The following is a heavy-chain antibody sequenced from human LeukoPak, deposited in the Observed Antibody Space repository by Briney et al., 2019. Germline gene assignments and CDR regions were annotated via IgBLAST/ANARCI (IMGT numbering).Heavy chain of an antibody. Sequence: SGTLSLTCAVSGGSISISNSNWWSWVRQPPGKGLEWIGEVYHSGSTNYNPSLKSRVTISVDTSKNQFSLKLSSVTAADTAVYYCARGQGGNYYLNYFDYWGQGALVTVSS. CDR1: GGSISISNSNW. V-gene: IGHV4-4*02. D-gene: IGHD1-26*01. CDR3: ARGQGGNYYLNYFDY. CDR2: VYHSGST. J-gene: IGHJ4*02.